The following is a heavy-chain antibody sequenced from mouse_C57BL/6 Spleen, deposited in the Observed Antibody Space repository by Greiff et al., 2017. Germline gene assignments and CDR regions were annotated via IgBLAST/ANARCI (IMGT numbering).Heavy chain of an antibody. CDR2: IDPANGNT. V-gene: IGHV14-3*01. Sequence: VQLKESVAELVRPGASVKLSCTASGFNIKNTYMHWVKQRPEQGLEWIGRIDPANGNTKYAPKFQGKATITADTSSNTAYLQLSSLTSEDTAIYYCAREAYYYGSSDETMDYWGQGTSVTVSS. CDR3: AREAYYYGSSDETMDY. CDR1: GFNIKNTY. D-gene: IGHD1-1*01. J-gene: IGHJ4*01.